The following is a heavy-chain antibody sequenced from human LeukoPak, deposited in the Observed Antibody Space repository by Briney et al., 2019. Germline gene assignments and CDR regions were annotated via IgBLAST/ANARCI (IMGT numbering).Heavy chain of an antibody. CDR2: IFHGGST. Sequence: SDTLSLTCTVSGGSISSNTYYWGWIPQPPGKGLEWIGNIFHGGSTYYNPSLKSRVTISVDTSKNQLSLRLSSVTAADAAIYYCARRPSGLIEAAGIYYFDYWGQGTLVTVSS. D-gene: IGHD6-13*01. J-gene: IGHJ4*02. CDR1: GGSISSNTYY. CDR3: ARRPSGLIEAAGIYYFDY. V-gene: IGHV4-39*01.